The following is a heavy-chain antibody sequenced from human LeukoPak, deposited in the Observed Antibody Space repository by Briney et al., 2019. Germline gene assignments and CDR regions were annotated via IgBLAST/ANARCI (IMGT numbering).Heavy chain of an antibody. Sequence: GGSLRLSCAASRFTLSTYWMSWVRQAPGKGLEWVANIKQDGSEKYYVDSVKGRFTISRDNAKNSLYLQMNSLRAEDTAVYYCAVGQGGSYSGAFDIWGQGTMVTVSS. V-gene: IGHV3-7*01. CDR1: RFTLSTYW. CDR2: IKQDGSEK. D-gene: IGHD1-26*01. J-gene: IGHJ3*02. CDR3: AVGQGGSYSGAFDI.